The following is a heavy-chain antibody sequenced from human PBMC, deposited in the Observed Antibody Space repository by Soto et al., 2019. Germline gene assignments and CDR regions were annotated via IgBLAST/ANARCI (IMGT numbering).Heavy chain of an antibody. CDR3: VSRRTTVPTQAYFDY. V-gene: IGHV4-39*01. CDR2: VYYRGRS. J-gene: IGHJ4*02. Sequence: LSLTCTVSGGSVTNSSYYWGWIRQSPGKGLEWIGSVYYRGRSYSKSSVKSRVTISVDTSKNRFSLSLNSVTASDTAVYFCVSRRTTVPTQAYFDYWGPGALVTVSS. D-gene: IGHD4-17*01. CDR1: GGSVTNSSYY.